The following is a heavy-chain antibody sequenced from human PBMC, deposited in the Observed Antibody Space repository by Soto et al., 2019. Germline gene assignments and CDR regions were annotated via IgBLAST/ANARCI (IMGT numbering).Heavy chain of an antibody. V-gene: IGHV3-30*18. Sequence: QVQLVESGGGVVQPGRSLRLSCAASGFTFSSYGMHWVRQAPGKGLEWVAVISYDGSNKYYADSVKGRFTISRDNSKNTLYLQMNSLRAEDTAVNYCAKEWNAFDIWGQGTMVTVSS. CDR3: AKEWNAFDI. CDR2: ISYDGSNK. CDR1: GFTFSSYG. J-gene: IGHJ3*02.